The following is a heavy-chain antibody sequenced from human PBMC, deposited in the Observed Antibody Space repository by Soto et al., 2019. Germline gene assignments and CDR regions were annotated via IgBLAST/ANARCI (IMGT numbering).Heavy chain of an antibody. CDR1: GFTFSNAW. Sequence: EVQLVESGGGLVKPGGSLRLSCAASGFTFSNAWMNWVRQAPGKGLEWVGRIKSKTDGGTTDYAAPVKGRFTNSRDDSKNTLDLQMNSLKTEDTAVYYCTTDLGDNDSSGLGATLGQGTLVTVSS. V-gene: IGHV3-15*07. CDR2: IKSKTDGGTT. CDR3: TTDLGDNDSSGLGAT. J-gene: IGHJ5*01. D-gene: IGHD3-22*01.